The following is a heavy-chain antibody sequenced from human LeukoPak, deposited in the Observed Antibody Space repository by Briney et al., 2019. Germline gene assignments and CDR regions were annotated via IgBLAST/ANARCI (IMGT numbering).Heavy chain of an antibody. J-gene: IGHJ4*02. CDR3: ARDRTYLTIFGVVTRLNTRNYFDY. CDR2: INPSGGST. D-gene: IGHD3-3*01. V-gene: IGHV1-46*01. Sequence: ASVKVSCKASGYTFTSYYMHWVRQAPGQGLEWMGIINPSGGSTSYAQKSQGRVTMTRDTSTSTVYMELSSLRSEDTAVYYCARDRTYLTIFGVVTRLNTRNYFDYWGQGTLVTVSS. CDR1: GYTFTSYY.